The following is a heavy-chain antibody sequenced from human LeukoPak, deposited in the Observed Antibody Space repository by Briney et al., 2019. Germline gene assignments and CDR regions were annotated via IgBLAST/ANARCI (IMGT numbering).Heavy chain of an antibody. CDR3: ARAGWKGWEVAGMGV. V-gene: IGHV3-30*02. CDR2: IRYDGSNK. J-gene: IGHJ6*04. CDR1: GFTFSSYG. Sequence: GGSLRLSCAASGFTFSSYGMHWVRQAPGKGLEWVAFIRYDGSNKYYADSVKGRFTISRDNAKNSLYLQMNSLRAEDTAVYYCARAGWKGWEVAGMGVWGKGTTVTISS. D-gene: IGHD5-12*01.